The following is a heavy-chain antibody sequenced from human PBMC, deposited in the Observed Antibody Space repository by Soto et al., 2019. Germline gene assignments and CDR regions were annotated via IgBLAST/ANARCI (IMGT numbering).Heavy chain of an antibody. CDR2: IIPISGTA. CDR1: GVTFSSYA. CDR3: ARSQGSSTSLEIYYYYYYGMDV. J-gene: IGHJ6*02. V-gene: IGHV1-69*01. Sequence: QVQLVQSGAEVKKPGSSVKVSCKASGVTFSSYAISWVRQAPGQGLEWMGGIIPISGTANYAQKFQGRVTITADESTSTVYMELSSLRSEVTAVYFCARSQGSSTSLEIYYYYYYGMDVWGQGTTVTVSS. D-gene: IGHD2-2*01.